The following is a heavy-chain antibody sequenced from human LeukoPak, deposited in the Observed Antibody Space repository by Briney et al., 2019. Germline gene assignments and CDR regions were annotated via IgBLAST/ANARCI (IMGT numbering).Heavy chain of an antibody. D-gene: IGHD5/OR15-5a*01. CDR3: ARDRTLYEGFDY. CDR1: GVSITNYY. V-gene: IGHV4-59*01. J-gene: IGHJ4*02. CDR2: IYYSGSA. Sequence: KPSETLSLTCTVSGVSITNYYWNWIRQPPGKGLEWIGNIYYSGSANYNPSLKSRVTISLDTSKNQLSLKLDSVSAADTAVYYRARDRTLYEGFDYWGQGALVTVSS.